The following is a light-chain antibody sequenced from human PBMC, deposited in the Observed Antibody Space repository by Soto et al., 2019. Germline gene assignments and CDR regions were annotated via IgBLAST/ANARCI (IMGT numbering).Light chain of an antibody. CDR2: GAS. V-gene: IGKV3-15*01. J-gene: IGKJ1*01. CDR1: QSVSNN. Sequence: EIEMTQSPATLSVSPGERATRACRASQSVSNNLAWYQKKPGQAPRLLIYGASTRATGIPARFSGSGSGTEFTLTISSLQSEDFAFYYCQQYNNWWTFGQGTRVDIK. CDR3: QQYNNWWT.